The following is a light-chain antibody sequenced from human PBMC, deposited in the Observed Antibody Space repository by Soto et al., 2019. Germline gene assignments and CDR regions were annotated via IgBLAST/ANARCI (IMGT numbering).Light chain of an antibody. J-gene: IGKJ1*01. Sequence: EIVLTQSPATLSLSPGERATLSCRASQSVSSYLAWYQQKPSQAPRLLMYDTSNRAPGIPARFSGSGSGTDFTLTISSLEPEDFAVYFCQQRSKFLWTFGQGTKVDI. V-gene: IGKV3-11*01. CDR2: DTS. CDR3: QQRSKFLWT. CDR1: QSVSSY.